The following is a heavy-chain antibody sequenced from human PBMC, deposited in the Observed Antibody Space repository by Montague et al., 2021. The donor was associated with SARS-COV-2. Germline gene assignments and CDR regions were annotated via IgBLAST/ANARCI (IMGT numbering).Heavy chain of an antibody. CDR1: GFSFSTDW. CDR3: ARDSYTKGDY. V-gene: IGHV3-7*03. CDR2: INGDGSAK. Sequence: SLRLSCAASGFSFSTDWMSWVCRAPGKGLEWVANINGDGSAKSYVDSVKGRFTISRDNANNSLYLQMNSLRAEDTAVYYCARDSYTKGDYWGQGTLVSVSS. D-gene: IGHD4-11*01. J-gene: IGHJ4*02.